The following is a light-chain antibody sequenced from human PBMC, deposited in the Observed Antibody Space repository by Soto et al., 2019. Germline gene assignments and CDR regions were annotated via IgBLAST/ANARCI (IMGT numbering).Light chain of an antibody. CDR3: SSFATSSTLV. CDR1: SSDIGGYKF. V-gene: IGLV2-14*03. CDR2: DVT. Sequence: QSVLTQPASVSGSPGQSITISCTGTSSDIGGYKFVSWYQQHPGKAPKLLIYDVTNRPPGLPDRFSGSKSGNTASLTISGLQAEDEDNYYCSSFATSSTLVFGGGTKVTVL. J-gene: IGLJ3*02.